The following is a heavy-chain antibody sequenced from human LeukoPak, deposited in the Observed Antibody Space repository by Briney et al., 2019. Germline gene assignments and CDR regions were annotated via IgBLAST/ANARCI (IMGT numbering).Heavy chain of an antibody. CDR3: AKDVGATAAEYFQH. CDR1: GFTFSDYY. J-gene: IGHJ1*01. V-gene: IGHV3-11*04. D-gene: IGHD1-26*01. Sequence: AGGSLRLSCAASGFTFSDYYMSWIRQAPGKGLEWVSYISSSGSTIYYADSVKGRFTISRDNAKNSLYLQMNSLRAEDTAVYYCAKDVGATAAEYFQHWGQGTLVTVSS. CDR2: ISSSGSTI.